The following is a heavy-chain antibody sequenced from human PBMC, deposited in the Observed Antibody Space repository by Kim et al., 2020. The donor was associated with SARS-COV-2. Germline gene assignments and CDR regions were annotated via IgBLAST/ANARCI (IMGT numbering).Heavy chain of an antibody. Sequence: SETLSLTCTVSGGSISSGGFYWSWIRQHPGKGLEWIGYIYYSGSTYYNPSLKSRVTISVDTSKNQFSLKLSSVTAADTAVYYCAREHSGSYYVSAFDIWGQGTMVTVSS. D-gene: IGHD1-26*01. V-gene: IGHV4-31*03. CDR3: AREHSGSYYVSAFDI. CDR1: GGSISSGGFY. J-gene: IGHJ3*02. CDR2: IYYSGST.